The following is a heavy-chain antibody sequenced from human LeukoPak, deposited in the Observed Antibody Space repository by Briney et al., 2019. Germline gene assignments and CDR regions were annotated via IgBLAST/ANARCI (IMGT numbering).Heavy chain of an antibody. J-gene: IGHJ6*04. Sequence: ASVKVSCKASGYTFTSYGISWVRQAPGQGLEWMGWISAYNGNTNYAQKLQGRVTMTTDTSTSTAYMELRSLRSDDTAVYYCARAGEGWGFGVVIPDVWGKGTTVTVSS. D-gene: IGHD3-3*01. V-gene: IGHV1-18*01. CDR3: ARAGEGWGFGVVIPDV. CDR1: GYTFTSYG. CDR2: ISAYNGNT.